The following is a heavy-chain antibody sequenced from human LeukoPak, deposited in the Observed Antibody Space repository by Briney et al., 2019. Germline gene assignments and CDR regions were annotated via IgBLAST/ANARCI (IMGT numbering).Heavy chain of an antibody. Sequence: PGGSLRLSCAASGFTFSSYAMSWVRQAPVKGLEWVSAISGSSSTIYYADSVKGRFTISRDNAKNSLYLQMNSLRDEDTAVYYCARGSGYHHPHDYWGQGTLVTVSS. D-gene: IGHD5-18*01. CDR3: ARGSGYHHPHDY. CDR1: GFTFSSYA. V-gene: IGHV3-48*02. J-gene: IGHJ4*02. CDR2: ISGSSSTI.